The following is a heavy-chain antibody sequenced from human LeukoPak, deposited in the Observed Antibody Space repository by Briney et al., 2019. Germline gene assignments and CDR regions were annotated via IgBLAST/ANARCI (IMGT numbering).Heavy chain of an antibody. CDR2: ISGSGGST. CDR3: AKTYYYDSSGYIFDY. CDR1: GFTFSSYA. D-gene: IGHD3-22*01. Sequence: PGGSLRLSCAASGFTFSSYAMSWVRQAPGKGLEWVSAISGSGGSTYYADSVKGRFTISRGNSKNTLYLQMNSLRAEDTAVYYCAKTYYYDSSGYIFDYWGQGTLVTVSS. J-gene: IGHJ4*02. V-gene: IGHV3-23*01.